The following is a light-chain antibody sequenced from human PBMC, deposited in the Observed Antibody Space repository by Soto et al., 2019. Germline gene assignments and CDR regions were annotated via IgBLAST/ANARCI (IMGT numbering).Light chain of an antibody. V-gene: IGKV1-39*01. J-gene: IGKJ1*01. Sequence: DIQMTQSPFSLSASVGDRVTITCRASQSISSYLNWYQQKPGKPPKLLIYAAVSLQSGIPSRFSAYGSGTDFTLTISSLQPEDFATYYCQQNYSSPQWTFGQGTKVDIK. CDR3: QQNYSSPQWT. CDR2: AAV. CDR1: QSISSY.